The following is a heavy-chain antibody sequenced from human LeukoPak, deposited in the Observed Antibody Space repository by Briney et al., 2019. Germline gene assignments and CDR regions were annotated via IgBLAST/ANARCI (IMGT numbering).Heavy chain of an antibody. CDR1: GLTFSSYS. V-gene: IGHV3-21*01. Sequence: GGSLRLSCAASGLTFSSYSMNWVRQAPGKGLEWVSSISSSSSYIYYADSVKGRFTISRDNAKNSLYLQMNSLRAEDTAVYYCARDNPDYDSSGYPYFDYWGQGTLVTVSS. D-gene: IGHD3-22*01. J-gene: IGHJ4*02. CDR3: ARDNPDYDSSGYPYFDY. CDR2: ISSSSSYI.